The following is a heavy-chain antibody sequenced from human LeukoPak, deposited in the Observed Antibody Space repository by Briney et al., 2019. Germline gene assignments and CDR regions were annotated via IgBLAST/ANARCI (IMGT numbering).Heavy chain of an antibody. Sequence: SETLSLTCTVSGYSVTTSRSFWGWIRQPPGKGLEWIGSIYYSGSTYYNPSLRSRVTISVDTSKNQFSLKLSSVTAADTAVYYCARPQGYQLLDFEYSGQGTLVTVSS. D-gene: IGHD2-2*01. V-gene: IGHV4-39*01. CDR3: ARPQGYQLLDFEY. CDR1: GYSVTTSRSF. J-gene: IGHJ4*02. CDR2: IYYSGST.